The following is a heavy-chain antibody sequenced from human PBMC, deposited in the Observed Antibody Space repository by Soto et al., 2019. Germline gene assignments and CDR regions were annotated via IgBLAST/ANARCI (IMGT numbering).Heavy chain of an antibody. V-gene: IGHV3-11*04. CDR2: NNGNGRII. CDR3: ARGSHLEAAAGIWTPPLLGYYGMDV. J-gene: IGHJ6*02. CDR1: GFIFSGYY. Sequence: GAPRLFCATSGFIFSGYYNHWIRQAPGEGVEWISYNNGNGRIIQYADSAKGRFTISRDNSKNTLCLQMNSLRAEDTAVYYCARGSHLEAAAGIWTPPLLGYYGMDVWGQGTTVTVSS. D-gene: IGHD6-13*01.